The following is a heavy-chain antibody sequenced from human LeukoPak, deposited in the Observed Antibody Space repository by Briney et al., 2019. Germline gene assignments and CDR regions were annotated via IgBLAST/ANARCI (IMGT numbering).Heavy chain of an antibody. V-gene: IGHV4-4*07. CDR1: GGSISSSY. CDR2: THFSETT. Sequence: PSETLSLTCTVSGGSISSSYWSWFRQPAGKGLEWIGRTHFSETTNNNPSLKSRVTLSLDTSKNRFSLNMTSVTAADTAVYYCARGGFAPLDLWGQGILVTVSS. D-gene: IGHD3-16*01. CDR3: ARGGFAPLDL. J-gene: IGHJ5*02.